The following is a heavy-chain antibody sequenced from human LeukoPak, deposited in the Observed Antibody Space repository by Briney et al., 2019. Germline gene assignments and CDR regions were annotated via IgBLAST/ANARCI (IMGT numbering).Heavy chain of an antibody. Sequence: GGSLRLSCAASGFTFSKSWMTWVRQAPGKGLEWVANIKQDGSEKYYVDSVKGRFTISRDNAENSLYLQMDSLRAEDTAVYYCAAVPFHGEVWFDPWGQGTLVTVSS. CDR1: GFTFSKSW. J-gene: IGHJ5*02. V-gene: IGHV3-7*01. CDR2: IKQDGSEK. D-gene: IGHD4-17*01. CDR3: AAVPFHGEVWFDP.